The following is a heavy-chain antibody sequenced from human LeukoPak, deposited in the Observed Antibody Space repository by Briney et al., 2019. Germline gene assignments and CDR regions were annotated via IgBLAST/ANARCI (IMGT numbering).Heavy chain of an antibody. Sequence: KASETLSLTCTVSGVSISSYYWSWLRQPPGKGLEWVGYIYYSGSTNYNPSLKSRLTISVDTSNNQFSLKLSSVTAADTAVYYCARVGGYSRTDFDYWGQGTLVTVSS. CDR3: ARVGGYSRTDFDY. CDR2: IYYSGST. J-gene: IGHJ4*02. V-gene: IGHV4-59*01. CDR1: GVSISSYY. D-gene: IGHD3-16*01.